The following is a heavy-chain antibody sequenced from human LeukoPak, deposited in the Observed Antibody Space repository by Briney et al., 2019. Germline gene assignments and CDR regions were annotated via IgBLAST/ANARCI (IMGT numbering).Heavy chain of an antibody. J-gene: IGHJ3*02. V-gene: IGHV3-7*01. CDR2: MKVDGSDI. Sequence: GGSLRLSCAASGFTFTNDFMTWVRQAPGKGLEWVANMKVDGSDIHYVDSVKGRFTISRDNAKNSLYLQMNSLRAEDTAVYYCASRVLTDAFDIWGQGTMVTVSS. D-gene: IGHD3-9*01. CDR3: ASRVLTDAFDI. CDR1: GFTFTNDF.